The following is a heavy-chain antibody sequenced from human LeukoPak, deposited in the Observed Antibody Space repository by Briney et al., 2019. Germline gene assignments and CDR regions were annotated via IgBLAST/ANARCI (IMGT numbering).Heavy chain of an antibody. CDR1: GFTASTYG. CDR3: AKGSRTGQFPMDV. V-gene: IGHV3-23*01. CDR2: IVGGAGYT. J-gene: IGHJ6*02. D-gene: IGHD1-1*01. Sequence: PGGSRRLSCAASGFTASTYGVSWVRQAPGKGRQWVSAIVGGAGYTFYADSVKGRFTISRDNYWNSLYLQMNSLRDDDTAVYYCAKGSRTGQFPMDVWGQGTTVTVSS.